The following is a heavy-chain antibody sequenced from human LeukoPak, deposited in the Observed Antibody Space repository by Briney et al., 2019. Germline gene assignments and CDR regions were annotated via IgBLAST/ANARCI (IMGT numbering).Heavy chain of an antibody. CDR3: ARGGARGSSAFDI. Sequence: SETLSLTCTVSGGSISSYYWSWIRQPPGKGLEWIGYIYYSGSTNYNPSLKSRVTISVDTSKNQFSLKLSSVAAADTAVYYCARGGARGSSAFDIWGQGTMVTVSS. J-gene: IGHJ3*02. V-gene: IGHV4-59*01. CDR2: IYYSGST. CDR1: GGSISSYY. D-gene: IGHD3-10*01.